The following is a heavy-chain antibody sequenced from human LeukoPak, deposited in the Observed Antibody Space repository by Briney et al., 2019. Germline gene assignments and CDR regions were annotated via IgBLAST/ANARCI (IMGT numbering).Heavy chain of an antibody. Sequence: SVKVSCKASGGTFSSYAISWVRQAPGQGLEWMGGIIPIFGTANYAQKFQGRVTITADKSTSTAYMELSSLRSEDTAVYYCARTRSYYGFLDYWGQGTLVTVSS. V-gene: IGHV1-69*06. CDR3: ARTRSYYGFLDY. J-gene: IGHJ4*02. D-gene: IGHD1-26*01. CDR2: IIPIFGTA. CDR1: GGTFSSYA.